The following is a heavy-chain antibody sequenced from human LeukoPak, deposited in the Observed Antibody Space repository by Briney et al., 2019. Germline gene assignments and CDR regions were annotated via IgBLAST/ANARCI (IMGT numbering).Heavy chain of an antibody. Sequence: SQTLSLTCSVSGGSISTGGYSWTWIRQSAEKGLEWIGRISTRGSTTYNPSLESRVSISLDTSKNQFSLKLKSVTAADTAVYYCAKSFWISGWYVGFDSWGQGTLVSVSS. V-gene: IGHV4-61*02. D-gene: IGHD6-19*01. CDR2: ISTRGST. CDR3: AKSFWISGWYVGFDS. CDR1: GGSISTGGYS. J-gene: IGHJ4*02.